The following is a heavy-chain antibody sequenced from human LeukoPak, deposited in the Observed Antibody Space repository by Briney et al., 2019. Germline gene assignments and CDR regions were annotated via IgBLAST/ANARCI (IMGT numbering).Heavy chain of an antibody. J-gene: IGHJ3*02. CDR2: IYYSGST. Sequence: SETLSLTCTVSGGSISSYYWSWIRQPPGKGLEWIGYIYYSGSTNYNPSLKSRVTISVDTSKNQFSLKLSSVTAADTAVYYCARYNWNDREDAFDIWGQGTMVTVSS. D-gene: IGHD1-20*01. CDR3: ARYNWNDREDAFDI. V-gene: IGHV4-59*01. CDR1: GGSISSYY.